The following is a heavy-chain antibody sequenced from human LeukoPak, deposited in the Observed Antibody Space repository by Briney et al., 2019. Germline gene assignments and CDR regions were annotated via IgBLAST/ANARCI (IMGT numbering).Heavy chain of an antibody. CDR1: GFTVSSNS. CDR2: ISGSGGSI. V-gene: IGHV3-23*01. D-gene: IGHD6-6*01. J-gene: IGHJ4*02. CDR3: AKALLTYSSSSDY. Sequence: GGSLRLSCAASGFTVSSNSMSWVRQAPGKGLEWVSAISGSGGSIYYADSVKGRFTISRDNSKNTLYLQMNSLRAEDTAVYYCAKALLTYSSSSDYWGQGTLVTVSS.